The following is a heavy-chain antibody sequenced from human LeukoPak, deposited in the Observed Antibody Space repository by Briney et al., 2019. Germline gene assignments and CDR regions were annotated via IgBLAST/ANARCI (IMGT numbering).Heavy chain of an antibody. J-gene: IGHJ6*02. V-gene: IGHV3-30-3*01. CDR2: ISYDGSNK. Sequence: GGSLRLSCAASGFTFSSYAMHWVRQAPGKGLEWVAVISYDGSNKYYADSVKGRFTISTDNSKNTLYLQMNTLRAEDTAVYYCARSYGDYVGGPYYYGMDVWGQGTTVTASS. D-gene: IGHD4-17*01. CDR3: ARSYGDYVGGPYYYGMDV. CDR1: GFTFSSYA.